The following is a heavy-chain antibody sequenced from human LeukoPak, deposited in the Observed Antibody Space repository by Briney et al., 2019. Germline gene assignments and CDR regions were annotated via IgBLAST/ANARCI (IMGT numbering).Heavy chain of an antibody. V-gene: IGHV3-74*01. CDR2: IDSDGSNT. Sequence: GGSLRLSCAASGFTFSSNWMHWVRQAPGKGLVWVSRIDSDGSNTNYADSVKGRFTVSRDNAKNTLYLQMNSLRAEDTAVYYCARDDYGDYYFDYWGQGTLVTVSS. CDR1: GFTFSSNW. D-gene: IGHD4-17*01. CDR3: ARDDYGDYYFDY. J-gene: IGHJ4*02.